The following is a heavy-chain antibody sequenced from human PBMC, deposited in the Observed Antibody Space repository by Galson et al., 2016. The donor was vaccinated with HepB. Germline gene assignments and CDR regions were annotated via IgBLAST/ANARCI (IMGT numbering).Heavy chain of an antibody. Sequence: SETLSLTCTVSSGSISNGSYYWGWIRQPPGKGLEWIGSVYYTGSTYYNPSLKSRVTISADTSKNQFSLTLSSVSAADTTVYYCARQNYDFWEDAFGIWGQGTMVTVSS. J-gene: IGHJ3*02. CDR2: VYYTGST. V-gene: IGHV4-39*01. CDR1: SGSISNGSYY. CDR3: ARQNYDFWEDAFGI. D-gene: IGHD3-3*01.